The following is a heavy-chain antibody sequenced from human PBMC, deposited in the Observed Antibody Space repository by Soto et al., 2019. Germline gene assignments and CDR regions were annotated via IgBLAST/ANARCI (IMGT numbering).Heavy chain of an antibody. CDR2: INPSSGGT. V-gene: IGHV1-2*02. Sequence: VQLVQSGAEVRKPGASVKVSCKASGYTFSDYYVHWVREAPGQGLEWMGWINPSSGGTIYTQRFQGRVTMTRDTSINTVYMELSRLPSDDTAVYYCAREMGVIGAPGYTWFDPWGQGALVTVAS. J-gene: IGHJ5*02. D-gene: IGHD1-26*01. CDR1: GYTFSDYY. CDR3: AREMGVIGAPGYTWFDP.